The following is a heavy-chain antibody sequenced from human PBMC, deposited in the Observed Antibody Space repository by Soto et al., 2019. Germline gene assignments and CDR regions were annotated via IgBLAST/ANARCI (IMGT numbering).Heavy chain of an antibody. CDR1: GFTFSSYA. CDR2: ISYDGSNK. CDR3: ARARGWYSLYGMDV. V-gene: IGHV3-30-3*01. J-gene: IGHJ6*02. D-gene: IGHD6-19*01. Sequence: HPGGSLRLSCAASGFTFSSYAMHWVRQAPGKGLEWVAVISYDGSNKFYADSVKGRFTISRDNSKNTLYLQMNSLRAEDTAVYYCARARGWYSLYGMDVWGQGTTVTVSS.